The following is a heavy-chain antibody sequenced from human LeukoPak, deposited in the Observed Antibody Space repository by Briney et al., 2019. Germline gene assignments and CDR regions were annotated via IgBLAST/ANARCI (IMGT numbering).Heavy chain of an antibody. CDR2: IKQDGSEK. J-gene: IGHJ6*02. D-gene: IGHD2-15*01. V-gene: IGHV3-7*01. Sequence: GGSLKLSCAASGFTFSSYWMSWVRQAPGKGLEWVANIKQDGSEKYYADSVKGRFTISRDDSKNTLYLQMNSLRAEDTAVYYCAKDLDDIVVVVPATPYFYYGMDVWGQGTTVTVSS. CDR3: AKDLDDIVVVVPATPYFYYGMDV. CDR1: GFTFSSYW.